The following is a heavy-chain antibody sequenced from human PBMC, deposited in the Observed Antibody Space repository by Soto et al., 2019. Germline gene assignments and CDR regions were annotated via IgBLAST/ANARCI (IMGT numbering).Heavy chain of an antibody. D-gene: IGHD3-10*01. J-gene: IGHJ6*02. CDR3: AKERTYYYGSGSYHHYGMDV. CDR1: GFSFSSYA. Sequence: GGSLRLSCAASGFSFSSYAMSWFRQAPGKGLEWVSAISGSGGSTYYADSVKGRFTISRDNSKNTLYLQMNSLRAEDTAVYCCAKERTYYYGSGSYHHYGMDVWGQGTTVTVSS. V-gene: IGHV3-23*01. CDR2: ISGSGGST.